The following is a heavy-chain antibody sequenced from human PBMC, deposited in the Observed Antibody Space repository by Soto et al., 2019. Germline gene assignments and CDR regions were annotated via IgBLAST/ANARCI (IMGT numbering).Heavy chain of an antibody. CDR3: AGLDGRFDY. J-gene: IGHJ4*02. CDR1: GSTFSNYW. Sequence: EVQLVESGGGSVQPGGSLRLSCAASGSTFSNYWMHWVRQVPGKGLVWVSRINDDGSSTRYADSVKGRFTISRDNAKNTLYLQMNRLRADDTADYYCAGLDGRFDYWGRGTLVTVSS. V-gene: IGHV3-74*01. D-gene: IGHD6-19*01. CDR2: INDDGSST.